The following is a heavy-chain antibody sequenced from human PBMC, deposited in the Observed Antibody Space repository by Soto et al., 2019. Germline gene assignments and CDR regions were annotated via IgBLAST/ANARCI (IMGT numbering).Heavy chain of an antibody. CDR2: IIPIFGIA. V-gene: IGHV1-69*13. CDR1: RGTFSSYA. CDR3: ARRVVKYYYGSGSANWFDP. J-gene: IGHJ5*02. D-gene: IGHD3-10*01. Sequence: GASVKVSCKASRGTFSSYAISWVRQAPGQGXEWMGGIIPIFGIANYAQKFQGRVTITADESTSTAYMELSSLRSEDAAVYYCARRVVKYYYGSGSANWFDPWGQGTLVTVSS.